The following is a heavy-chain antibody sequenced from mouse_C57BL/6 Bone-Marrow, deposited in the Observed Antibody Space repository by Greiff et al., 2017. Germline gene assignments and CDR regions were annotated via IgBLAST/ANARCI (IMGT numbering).Heavy chain of an antibody. J-gene: IGHJ2*01. Sequence: EVKVVESGAELVRPGASVKLSCTASGFNITDDYIHWVKQRPEQGLEWIGWIDPEIGDTEYASKFQGKATITSDTSSNPAYLQLSSLTSEDAAVYYCSSFDGNYFDFWGQGTPLTVAA. CDR3: SSFDGNYFDF. V-gene: IGHV14-4*01. D-gene: IGHD2-3*01. CDR1: GFNITDDY. CDR2: IDPEIGDT.